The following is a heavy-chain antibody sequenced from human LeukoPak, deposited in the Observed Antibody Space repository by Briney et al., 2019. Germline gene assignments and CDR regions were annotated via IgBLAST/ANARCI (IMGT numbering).Heavy chain of an antibody. V-gene: IGHV4-34*01. J-gene: IGHJ4*02. CDR3: ATGYCSGGSCYFDY. CDR2: INHSGST. Sequence: SETLSLTCAVYGGSFSGYHWTWIRQPPGKGLEWIGEINHSGSTNYNPSLKSRVTISVDTSKNQFSLKLSSVTAADTAVYYCATGYCSGGSCYFDYWGQGTLVTVSS. D-gene: IGHD2-15*01. CDR1: GGSFSGYH.